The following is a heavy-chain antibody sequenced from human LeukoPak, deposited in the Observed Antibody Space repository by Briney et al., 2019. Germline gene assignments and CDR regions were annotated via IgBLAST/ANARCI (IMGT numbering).Heavy chain of an antibody. CDR2: IRYDGSNK. CDR3: AKDLYGIAAAGTFDY. CDR1: GFTFSSYG. D-gene: IGHD6-13*01. J-gene: IGHJ4*02. V-gene: IGHV3-30*02. Sequence: GGSLRLSCAASGFTFSSYGIHWVRQAPGKGLEWVAFIRYDGSNKYYADSVKGRFTISRDNTKNTLYLQMNSLRAEDTAVYYCAKDLYGIAAAGTFDYWGQGTLVTVSS.